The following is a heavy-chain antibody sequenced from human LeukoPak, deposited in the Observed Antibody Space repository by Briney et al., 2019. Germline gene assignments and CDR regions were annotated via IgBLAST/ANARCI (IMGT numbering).Heavy chain of an antibody. D-gene: IGHD2-2*02. CDR2: ISGSGGST. V-gene: IGHV3-23*01. CDR1: GFTSSSYA. J-gene: IGHJ6*02. CDR3: AKGTPPRYCSSTSCYNYYYYYGMDV. Sequence: PGGSLRLSCAASGFTSSSYAMSWVRQAPGKGLEWVSAISGSGGSTYYADSVKGRFTISRDNSKNTLYLQMNSLRAEDTAVYYCAKGTPPRYCSSTSCYNYYYYYGMDVWGQGTTVTVSS.